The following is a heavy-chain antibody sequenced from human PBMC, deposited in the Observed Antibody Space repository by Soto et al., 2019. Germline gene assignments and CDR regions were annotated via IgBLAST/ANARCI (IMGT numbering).Heavy chain of an antibody. V-gene: IGHV3-33*01. CDR2: IWYDGSNK. J-gene: IGHJ6*02. CDR1: GFTFSSYG. CDR3: ARESRRRWLQFEFSGRENLNYYGMDV. Sequence: GGSLRLSCAASGFTFSSYGMHWVRQAPGKGLEWVAVIWYDGSNKYYADSVKGRFTISRDNSKNTLYLQMNSLRAEDTAVYYCARESRRRWLQFEFSGRENLNYYGMDVWGQGTTVTVSS. D-gene: IGHD5-12*01.